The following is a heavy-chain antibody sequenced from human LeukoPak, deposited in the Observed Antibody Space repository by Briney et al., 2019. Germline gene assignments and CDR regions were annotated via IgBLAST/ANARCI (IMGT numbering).Heavy chain of an antibody. D-gene: IGHD3-22*01. CDR2: IYYSGST. CDR1: GGSISSYY. J-gene: IGHJ4*02. CDR3: ARGYYDSSGYYYFGY. V-gene: IGHV4-59*01. Sequence: SETLSLTCTVSGGSISSYYWSWIRQPPGKGLEWIAYIYYSGSTNYNPSLKSRVTISVDTSKTQFSLKLSSVTAADTAVYYCARGYYDSSGYYYFGYWGQGTLVTVSS.